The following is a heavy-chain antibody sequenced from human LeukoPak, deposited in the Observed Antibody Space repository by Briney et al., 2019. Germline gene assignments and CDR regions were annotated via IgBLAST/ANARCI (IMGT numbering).Heavy chain of an antibody. CDR3: ARDSFRGSYSDY. Sequence: GSLRLSCAASGFTFSSYEMNWVRQAPGKGLEWVSYISSSGSTIYYADSVKGRFTISRDNAKNLLSLQMNSLRAGDTAVYYCARDSFRGSYSDYWGQGTLVTVSS. J-gene: IGHJ4*02. V-gene: IGHV3-48*03. CDR2: ISSSGSTI. D-gene: IGHD1-26*01. CDR1: GFTFSSYE.